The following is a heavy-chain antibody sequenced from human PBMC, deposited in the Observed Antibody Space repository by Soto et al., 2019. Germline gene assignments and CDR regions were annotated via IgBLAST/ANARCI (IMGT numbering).Heavy chain of an antibody. J-gene: IGHJ4*02. Sequence: AXSGLTFSNHAIHWVRQAPGKGLEWVAVIWYDGSNKFYGDSVKGRLTISRDNSKTTVYLQMNSLRAEDSAVYYCARDQAVGQFDHWGQGTLVTVSS. CDR3: ARDQAVGQFDH. V-gene: IGHV3-33*01. CDR2: IWYDGSNK. CDR1: GLTFSNHA. D-gene: IGHD1-26*01.